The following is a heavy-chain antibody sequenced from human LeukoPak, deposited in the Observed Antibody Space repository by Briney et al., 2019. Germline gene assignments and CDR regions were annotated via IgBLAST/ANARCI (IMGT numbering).Heavy chain of an antibody. J-gene: IGHJ3*02. D-gene: IGHD6-13*01. CDR2: ISWNSGSI. Sequence: GGSLRLSCAASGFTFDDYAMHWVRQAPGKGLEWVSGISWNSGSIGYADSVKGRFTISRDNAKNSLYLQMNSLRAEDTALYYCAKLTYSSIVVRRDAFGIWGQGTMVTVSS. V-gene: IGHV3-9*01. CDR3: AKLTYSSIVVRRDAFGI. CDR1: GFTFDDYA.